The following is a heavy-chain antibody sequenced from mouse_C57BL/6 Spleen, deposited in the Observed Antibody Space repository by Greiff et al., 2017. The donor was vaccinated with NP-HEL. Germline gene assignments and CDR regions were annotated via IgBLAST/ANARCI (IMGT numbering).Heavy chain of an antibody. CDR2: IDPNSGGT. CDR3: ARSNDYGGFAY. Sequence: QVQLLQPGAELVKPGASVKLSCKASGYTFTSYWMHWVQPRPGRGLEWIGRIDPNSGGTKYNEKFKSQATMTVDTPSRTAYMLLSSLTSEDSAVYYCARSNDYGGFAYWGQGTLVTVSA. CDR1: GYTFTSYW. D-gene: IGHD2-4*01. J-gene: IGHJ3*01. V-gene: IGHV1-72*01.